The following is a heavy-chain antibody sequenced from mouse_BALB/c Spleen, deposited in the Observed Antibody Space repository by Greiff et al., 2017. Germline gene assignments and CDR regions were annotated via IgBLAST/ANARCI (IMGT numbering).Heavy chain of an antibody. V-gene: IGHV2-6-4*01. CDR2: IWGGGST. D-gene: IGHD1-1*01. CDR1: GFSLSRYS. J-gene: IGHJ4*01. CDR3: AREEITTPRAMDY. Sequence: VMLVESGPGLVAPSQSLSITCTVSGFSLSRYSVHWVRQPPGKGLEWLGMIWGGGSTDYNSALKSRLSISKDNSKSQVFLKMNSLQTDDTAMYYCAREEITTPRAMDYWGQGTSVTVSS.